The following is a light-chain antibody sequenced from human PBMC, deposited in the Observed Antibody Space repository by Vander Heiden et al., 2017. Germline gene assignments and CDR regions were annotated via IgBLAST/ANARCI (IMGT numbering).Light chain of an antibody. CDR2: DAS. J-gene: IGKJ3*01. Sequence: EIVLTQSPATLSLSPGERATISCRASQSVSSYLAWYQQKPGRAPRLLIYDASNRATGIPARCSGSGCGRDFTLTISSREPEDFAVYYCQQRSNWPPITFGHGTKVDIK. CDR1: QSVSSY. V-gene: IGKV3-11*02. CDR3: QQRSNWPPIT.